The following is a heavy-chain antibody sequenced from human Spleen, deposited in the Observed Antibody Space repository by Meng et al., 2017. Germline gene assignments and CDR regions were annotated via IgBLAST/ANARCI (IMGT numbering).Heavy chain of an antibody. Sequence: GESLKISCAGSGFTFSNAWMSWVRQAPGKGLEWVGRIKSKTDGETADYAAPVKGRFTISRDNAKNSLYLQMNSLRAEDTAVYYCARAKVVVAATLPSPEPNYFDYWGQGTLVTVSS. CDR2: IKSKTDGETA. D-gene: IGHD2-15*01. CDR3: ARAKVVVAATLPSPEPNYFDY. V-gene: IGHV3-15*01. J-gene: IGHJ4*02. CDR1: GFTFSNAW.